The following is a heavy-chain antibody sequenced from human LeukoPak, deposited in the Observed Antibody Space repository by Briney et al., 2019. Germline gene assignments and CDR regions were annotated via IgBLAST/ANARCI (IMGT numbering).Heavy chain of an antibody. D-gene: IGHD5-12*01. CDR2: TYYRSKRYN. Sequence: SQTLSLTCAISGDSVSSNSAAWNSIRQSPSRGLEWLGRTYYRSKRYNDYAVSVKSRISINPATSKNQFSLQLNSVTPEDTAVYYCARMVGSGYDYSDFYWYFDLWGRGTLVTVSS. V-gene: IGHV6-1*01. J-gene: IGHJ2*01. CDR1: GDSVSSNSAA. CDR3: ARMVGSGYDYSDFYWYFDL.